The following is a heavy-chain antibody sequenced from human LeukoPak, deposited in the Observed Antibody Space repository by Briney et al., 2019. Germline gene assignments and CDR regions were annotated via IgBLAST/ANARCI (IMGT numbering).Heavy chain of an antibody. Sequence: GGSLRLSCAASGFTFSGYCMDWVRQTPGKGLEWVANIKPDGSEIYYVDSVKGRFTISRDNAKNSLYLQMNSLRAEDTAVYYCMRSLDYWGQGTLVTVSS. V-gene: IGHV3-7*02. CDR2: IKPDGSEI. J-gene: IGHJ4*02. CDR1: GFTFSGYC. CDR3: MRSLDY. D-gene: IGHD2-15*01.